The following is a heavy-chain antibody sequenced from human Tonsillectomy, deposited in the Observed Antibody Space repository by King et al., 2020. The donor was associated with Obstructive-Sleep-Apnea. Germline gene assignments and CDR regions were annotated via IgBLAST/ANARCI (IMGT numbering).Heavy chain of an antibody. J-gene: IGHJ4*02. Sequence: TLKESGPVLVKPTETLTLTCTVSGFSLSNARMGVSCICQSSGKALERRSLIFSNDEKSYSKSLKSRLTISKDTSKSQVVLTMTNMDPVDTATYYCARIRLTTVTEYYFDYWGQGTLVTVSS. V-gene: IGHV2-26*01. CDR2: IFSNDEK. CDR3: ARIRLTTVTEYYFDY. CDR1: GFSLSNARMG. D-gene: IGHD4-17*01.